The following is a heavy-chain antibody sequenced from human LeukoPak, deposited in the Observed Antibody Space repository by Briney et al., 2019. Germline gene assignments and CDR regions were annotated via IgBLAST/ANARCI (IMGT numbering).Heavy chain of an antibody. D-gene: IGHD3-22*01. J-gene: IGHJ3*02. CDR1: GYTFTSYA. CDR3: ARVLKGLPKNPWLYYYDSSGIGAFDI. CDR2: INTNTGNP. Sequence: ASVKVSCKASGYTFTSYAMNWVRQAPGQGLEWMGWINTNTGNPTYAQGFTGRFVFSLDTSVSTAYLQISSLKAEDTAVYYCARVLKGLPKNPWLYYYDSSGIGAFDIWGQGTMVTVSS. V-gene: IGHV7-4-1*02.